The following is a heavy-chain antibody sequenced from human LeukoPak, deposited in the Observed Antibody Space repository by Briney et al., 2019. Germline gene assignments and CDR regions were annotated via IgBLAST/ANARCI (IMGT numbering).Heavy chain of an antibody. CDR3: ARVKRAGAKPGRAGDYYYGMDV. Sequence: PGGSLRLSCAASGFTFSSYGMHWVRQAPGKGLEWVAFIWYDGSNKYYADSVKGRFTISRDNSKNTLYLQMNSLRAEDTAVYYCARVKRAGAKPGRAGDYYYGMDVWGQGTTVTVSS. D-gene: IGHD1-14*01. V-gene: IGHV3-33*01. CDR1: GFTFSSYG. J-gene: IGHJ6*02. CDR2: IWYDGSNK.